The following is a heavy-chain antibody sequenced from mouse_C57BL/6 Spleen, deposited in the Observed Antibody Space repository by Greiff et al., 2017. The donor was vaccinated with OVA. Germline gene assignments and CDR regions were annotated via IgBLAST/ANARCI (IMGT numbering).Heavy chain of an antibody. Sequence: DVKLQESGGGLVKPGGSLKLSCAASGFTFSDYGMHWVRQAPEKGLEWVAYISSGSSTIYYADTVKGRITISRDNAKNTLFLQMTSLRSDNTAMYYCTSGGSNYWYFDVWGTGTTVTVSS. CDR2: ISSGSSTI. J-gene: IGHJ1*03. CDR1: GFTFSDYG. D-gene: IGHD1-1*01. CDR3: TSGGSNYWYFDV. V-gene: IGHV5-17*01.